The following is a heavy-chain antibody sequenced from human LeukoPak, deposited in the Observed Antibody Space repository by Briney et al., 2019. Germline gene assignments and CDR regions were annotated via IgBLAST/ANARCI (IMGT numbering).Heavy chain of an antibody. CDR3: ARLVWLGESPGSWFDS. CDR1: GGSISTYY. Sequence: SETLSLTCTVSGGSISTYYWSWIRQPPGKGLEWIGYIHYSGSTNYNPSLKSRVTISPDTSKNQLFLKLNSVTAADTAVYYCARLVWLGESPGSWFDSWGQGTLVTVSS. J-gene: IGHJ5*01. CDR2: IHYSGST. D-gene: IGHD3-10*01. V-gene: IGHV4-59*01.